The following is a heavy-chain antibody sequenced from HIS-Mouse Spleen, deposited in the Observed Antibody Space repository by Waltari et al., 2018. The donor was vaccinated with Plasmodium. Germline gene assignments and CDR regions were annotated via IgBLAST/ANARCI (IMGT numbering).Heavy chain of an antibody. CDR2: ISSSSSTI. Sequence: EVQLVESGGGLVQPGGSLSLSCAASGFTFSSYSMKWVRRAPGKGLEWVSYISSSSSTIYYADSVKGRFTISRDNAKNSLYLQMNSLRAEDTAVYYCARVNSGSYYWFDPWGQGTLVTVSS. D-gene: IGHD1-26*01. CDR3: ARVNSGSYYWFDP. J-gene: IGHJ5*02. CDR1: GFTFSSYS. V-gene: IGHV3-48*01.